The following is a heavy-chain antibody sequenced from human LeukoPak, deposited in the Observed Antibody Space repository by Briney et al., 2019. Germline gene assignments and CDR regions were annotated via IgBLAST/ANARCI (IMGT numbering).Heavy chain of an antibody. Sequence: PSQTLSLTCTVSAGSLSIGFYYWSWLGQHPEKGLEWIGYIYDSGSPYYNPTIKGRVTMSVDTSKRQFSLKLSAVTAADTAVYYWARGPYRSSFDYWGQGTLVTVSS. D-gene: IGHD1-26*01. J-gene: IGHJ4*02. CDR1: AGSLSIGFYY. CDR3: ARGPYRSSFDY. CDR2: IYDSGSP. V-gene: IGHV4-31*03.